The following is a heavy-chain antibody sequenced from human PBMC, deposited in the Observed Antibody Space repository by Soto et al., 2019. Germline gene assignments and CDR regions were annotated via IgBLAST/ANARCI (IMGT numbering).Heavy chain of an antibody. CDR2: MDPNSGST. D-gene: IGHD3-3*01. CDR3: ARERKFDFWRKGLDV. J-gene: IGHJ6*02. V-gene: IGHV1-8*02. CDR1: GYTFTGYY. Sequence: ASVKFSCKASGYTFTGYYMHWVRQAPGQGLEWLGWMDPNSGSTGYAQNFQGRVTMTRNISINTAHMELSSLRSEDTAVYYCARERKFDFWRKGLDVWGQGTTVTVSS.